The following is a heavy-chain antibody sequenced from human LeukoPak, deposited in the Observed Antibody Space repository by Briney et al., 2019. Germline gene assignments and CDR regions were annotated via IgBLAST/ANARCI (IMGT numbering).Heavy chain of an antibody. Sequence: SETLSLTCTVSGGSISSYYWSWIRQPAGKGLEWIGRIYTSGSTNYNPSLKSRVTMSVDTSKNQFSLKLSSVTAADTAVYYCASHTYYYGSGSWSYGMDVWGQGTLVTVSS. CDR2: IYTSGST. CDR3: ASHTYYYGSGSWSYGMDV. D-gene: IGHD3-10*01. J-gene: IGHJ6*02. V-gene: IGHV4-4*07. CDR1: GGSISSYY.